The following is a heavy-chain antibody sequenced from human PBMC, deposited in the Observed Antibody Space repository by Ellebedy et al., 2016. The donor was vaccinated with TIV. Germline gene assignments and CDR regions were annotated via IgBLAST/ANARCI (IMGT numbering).Heavy chain of an antibody. CDR3: ARTEQVGAFGNFDY. CDR2: IYYSGST. D-gene: IGHD1-26*01. V-gene: IGHV4-59*01. J-gene: IGHJ4*02. Sequence: MPGGSLRLSCTVSGGSISSYYWSWIRQPPGKGLEWIGYIYYSGSTHYNPSLKSRVTISVDTSKNQFSLKLRSVTAADTAVYYCARTEQVGAFGNFDYWGQGTLVTVSS. CDR1: GGSISSYY.